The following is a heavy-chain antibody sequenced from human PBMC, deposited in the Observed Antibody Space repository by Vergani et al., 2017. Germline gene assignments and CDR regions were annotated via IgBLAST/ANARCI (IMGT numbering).Heavy chain of an antibody. Sequence: QVQLQESGPGLVKPSETLSLTCTVSGDSVISTDYHWGWIRQPPGKGLGLIWSMDYSGSTSYNPSLERRISIYFETPNNQFSLRMTSVTAADTAVYYCASKRGACRSAYCHSYDFWGPGTLVGVSS. CDR1: GDSVISTDYH. CDR2: MDYSGST. D-gene: IGHD3-16*01. CDR3: ASKRGACRSAYCHSYDF. V-gene: IGHV4-39*01. J-gene: IGHJ4*02.